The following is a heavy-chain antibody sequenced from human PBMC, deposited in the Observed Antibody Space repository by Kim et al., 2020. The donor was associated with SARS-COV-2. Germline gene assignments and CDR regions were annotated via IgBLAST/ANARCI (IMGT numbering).Heavy chain of an antibody. D-gene: IGHD3-10*01. Sequence: DSVKGRFTISGDNSKNTLYLQMNSLRAEDTAVYYCAKTLWFGELHDAFDIWGQGTMVTVSS. CDR3: AKTLWFGELHDAFDI. J-gene: IGHJ3*02. V-gene: IGHV3-30*02.